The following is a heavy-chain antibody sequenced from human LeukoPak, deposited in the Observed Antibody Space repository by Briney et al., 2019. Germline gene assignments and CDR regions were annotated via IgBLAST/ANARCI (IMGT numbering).Heavy chain of an antibody. J-gene: IGHJ6*03. Sequence: GGSLRLSCAASGFTVSSNYMSWVRQAPGKGLEWVSVIYSGGSTYYADSVKGRFTISRDNSKNTLYLQMNSLRAEDTAVYYCARDRRYDSSGYYYYYYMDVWGKGTTVTISS. CDR1: GFTVSSNY. D-gene: IGHD3-22*01. CDR3: ARDRRYDSSGYYYYYYMDV. CDR2: IYSGGST. V-gene: IGHV3-53*01.